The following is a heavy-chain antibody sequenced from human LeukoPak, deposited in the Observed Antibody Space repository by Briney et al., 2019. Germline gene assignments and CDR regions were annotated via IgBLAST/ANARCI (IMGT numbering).Heavy chain of an antibody. D-gene: IGHD1-26*01. CDR2: VFYSGST. J-gene: IGHJ4*02. CDR3: AREGAGAHYLDY. Sequence: SETLSLTCTVSGGSISSYYWSWIRQPPGKGLEWIGYVFYSGSTNYNPSLKSRVTVSVDTSKNQFSLKLSSVTAADTAVYYCAREGAGAHYLDYWGQGTLVTVSS. CDR1: GGSISSYY. V-gene: IGHV4-59*01.